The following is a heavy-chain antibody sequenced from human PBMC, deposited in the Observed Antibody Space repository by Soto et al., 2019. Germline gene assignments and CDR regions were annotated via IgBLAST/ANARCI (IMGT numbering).Heavy chain of an antibody. Sequence: PSETLSLTCAVSGYSIRSSNYYWAWIRQPPGKGLEWIGSIDYSGSTYYNPSLKSRVTISVDTSKNHFSLKLGSVTAADTALYYCSRRAPEGFDPWGQGTLVTVSS. CDR1: GYSIRSSNYY. CDR3: SRRAPEGFDP. CDR2: IDYSGST. J-gene: IGHJ5*02. V-gene: IGHV4-39*02.